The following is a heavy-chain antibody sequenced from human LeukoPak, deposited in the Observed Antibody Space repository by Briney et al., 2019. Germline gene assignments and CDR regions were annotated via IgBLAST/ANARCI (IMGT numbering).Heavy chain of an antibody. V-gene: IGHV3-33*01. Sequence: PGGSLRLSCAAPGFTFSSYGMHWVRQAPGKGLEGVAVIWYDGSNKYYADSVKGRFTISRDNSKNTLYLQMNSLRAEDTAVYYCAFGKNDILTGYYSNAFDIWGQGTMVTVSS. CDR3: AFGKNDILTGYYSNAFDI. CDR1: GFTFSSYG. CDR2: IWYDGSNK. J-gene: IGHJ3*02. D-gene: IGHD3-9*01.